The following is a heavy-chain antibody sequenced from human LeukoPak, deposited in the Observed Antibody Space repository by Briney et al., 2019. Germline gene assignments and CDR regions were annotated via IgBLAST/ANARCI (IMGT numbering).Heavy chain of an antibody. Sequence: TSETLSLTCTVSGGSISSYHWSWIRQPAGKGLEWIGHIYTSGNTDYNPSLKSRVTMSVDTSKNQFSLKLNSVTAADTAVYYCARGPDPGKVGAAIYYYYGMDVWGQGTTVTVSS. CDR3: ARGPDPGKVGAAIYYYYGMDV. CDR1: GGSISSYH. CDR2: IYTSGNT. V-gene: IGHV4-4*07. J-gene: IGHJ6*02. D-gene: IGHD1-26*01.